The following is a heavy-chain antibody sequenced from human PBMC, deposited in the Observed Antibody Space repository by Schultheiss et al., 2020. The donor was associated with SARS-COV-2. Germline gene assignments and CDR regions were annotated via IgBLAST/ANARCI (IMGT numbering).Heavy chain of an antibody. V-gene: IGHV3-7*03. Sequence: GGSLRLSCAASGFTFSSYWMSWVRQAPGKGLEWVANIKQDGSEKYYADSVKGRFTISRDNSKNTLYLQMKSLRAEDTAVYYCAAEDYSSGYYGQHWGQGTLVTVSS. D-gene: IGHD3-22*01. CDR3: AAEDYSSGYYGQH. J-gene: IGHJ1*01. CDR1: GFTFSSYW. CDR2: IKQDGSEK.